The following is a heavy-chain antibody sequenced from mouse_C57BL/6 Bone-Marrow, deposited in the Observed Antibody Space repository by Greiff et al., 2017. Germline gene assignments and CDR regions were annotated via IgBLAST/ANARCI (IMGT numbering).Heavy chain of an antibody. CDR2: IRSKSNNYAT. J-gene: IGHJ2*01. CDR3: VRHPDSSASGFDY. CDR1: GFSFNTYA. D-gene: IGHD3-2*02. V-gene: IGHV10-1*01. Sequence: DVMLVESGGGLVQPKGSLKLSCAASGFSFNTYAMNWVRQAPGKGLEWVARIRSKSNNYATYYADSVKDRFTISRDDSESMLYLQMNNLKTEDTAMYYCVRHPDSSASGFDYWGQGTTLTVSS.